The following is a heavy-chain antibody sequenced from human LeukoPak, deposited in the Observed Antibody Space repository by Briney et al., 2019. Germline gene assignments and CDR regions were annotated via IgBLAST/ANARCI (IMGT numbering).Heavy chain of an antibody. Sequence: SETLSLTCAVYGGSFSGYYWSWIRQPPGKGLEWIANMYHSGLIYYNPSLKSRITISMDMSKNQLSLKLRSVTAADTAVYYCMSNYLQGGYNFNYWGQGTLVTVSS. CDR3: MSNYLQGGYNFNY. D-gene: IGHD2/OR15-2a*01. V-gene: IGHV4-34*01. CDR1: GGSFSGYY. CDR2: MYHSGLI. J-gene: IGHJ4*02.